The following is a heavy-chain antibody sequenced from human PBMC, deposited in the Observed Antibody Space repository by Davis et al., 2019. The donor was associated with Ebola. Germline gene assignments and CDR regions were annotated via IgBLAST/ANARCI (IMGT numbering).Heavy chain of an antibody. Sequence: GESLKISCAASGFTFSSYAMHWVRQAPGKGLEWVAVISYDGSNKYYADSVKGRFTISRDNSKNTVYLQMNSLRAEDTAVYYCARGVVDTAMDPIIYYYYYYMDVWGKGTTVTVSS. CDR3: ARGVVDTAMDPIIYYYYYYMDV. CDR1: GFTFSSYA. V-gene: IGHV3-30*14. CDR2: ISYDGSNK. J-gene: IGHJ6*03. D-gene: IGHD5-18*01.